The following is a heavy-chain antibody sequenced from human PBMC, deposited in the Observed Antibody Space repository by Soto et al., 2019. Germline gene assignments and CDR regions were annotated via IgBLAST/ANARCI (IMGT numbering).Heavy chain of an antibody. Sequence: PSETLSLTCTVSGGSVSSGIYYWSWIRQPPGKGLEWIGYIYYSGSTNYNPSLKSRVTISVDTSKNQFSLKLSSVTAADTAVYYCARKGGRSSGLSPLDCGGDCYDYYYGMDVWGQGTTVTVSS. CDR3: ARKGGRSSGLSPLDCGGDCYDYYYGMDV. J-gene: IGHJ6*02. CDR1: GGSVSSGIYY. V-gene: IGHV4-61*01. CDR2: IYYSGST. D-gene: IGHD2-21*01.